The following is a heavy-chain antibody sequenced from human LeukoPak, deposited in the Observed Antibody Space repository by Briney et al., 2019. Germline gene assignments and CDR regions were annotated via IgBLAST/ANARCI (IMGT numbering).Heavy chain of an antibody. CDR1: GGSFSGYY. CDR3: ARGPLVGLASYYYYGMDV. CDR2: INHSGST. D-gene: IGHD2-15*01. V-gene: IGHV4-34*01. Sequence: MSSETLSLTCAVYGGSFSGYYWSWIRQPPGKGLEWIGEINHSGSTNYNPSLKTRVTISVDTSKNQFSLKLSSVTAADTAVYYCARGPLVGLASYYYYGMDVWGQGTTVTVSS. J-gene: IGHJ6*02.